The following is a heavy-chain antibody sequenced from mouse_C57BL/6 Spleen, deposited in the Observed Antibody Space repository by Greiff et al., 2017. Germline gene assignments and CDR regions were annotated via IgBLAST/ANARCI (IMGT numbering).Heavy chain of an antibody. D-gene: IGHD2-4*01. CDR3: ARYDYDFDY. CDR1: GFTFSSYG. J-gene: IGHJ2*01. CDR2: ISSGGSYT. V-gene: IGHV5-6*01. Sequence: EVKVVESGGDLVKPGGSLKLSCAASGFTFSSYGMSWVSQTPDKRLEWVATISSGGSYTYYPDSVKGRITISRDNAKNTLYLQMSSLKSEDTAMYYCARYDYDFDYWGQGTPLTVSS.